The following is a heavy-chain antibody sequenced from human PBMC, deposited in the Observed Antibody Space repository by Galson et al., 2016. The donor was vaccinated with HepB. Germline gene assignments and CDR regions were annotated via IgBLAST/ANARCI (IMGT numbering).Heavy chain of an antibody. Sequence: SVKVSCKASGGTFSSYAISWVRRAPGQGPEWMGAIIPIFGTSKYSERFQGRVTLSADASTSTAYMELSSLRSEDTAVFYCARGYRYSYYLDLWGQGTLVTVSS. CDR1: GGTFSSYA. V-gene: IGHV1-69*13. CDR3: ARGYRYSYYLDL. J-gene: IGHJ4*02. D-gene: IGHD5-18*01. CDR2: IIPIFGTS.